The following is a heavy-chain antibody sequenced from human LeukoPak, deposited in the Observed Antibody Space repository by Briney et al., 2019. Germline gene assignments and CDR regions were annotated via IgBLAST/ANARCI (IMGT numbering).Heavy chain of an antibody. CDR2: ITDGADT. Sequence: GGSLRLSCAASGFPFGSYAMTWVRQAPGKGLESVSVITDGADTYYADSVKGRFTISRDNSKNTLYLQMDGLGAEDTAVYYCARGRDTAIFDYWGQGTLVTVSS. V-gene: IGHV3-23*01. J-gene: IGHJ4*02. CDR1: GFPFGSYA. D-gene: IGHD5-18*01. CDR3: ARGRDTAIFDY.